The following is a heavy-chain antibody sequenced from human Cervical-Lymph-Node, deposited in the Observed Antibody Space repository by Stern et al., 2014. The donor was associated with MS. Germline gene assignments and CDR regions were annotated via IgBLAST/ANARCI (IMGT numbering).Heavy chain of an antibody. Sequence: VQLVESGAEVKKPGESLKISCKGSGYSFTSYWIGWVRQMPGKGLEWMGIIYPGDSDTRNSPSFQGQVTISADKSISTAFLQWSRLKASDTAMYYCARFPYDYVWGSDYYFDYWGQGTLVTVSS. D-gene: IGHD3-16*01. CDR2: IYPGDSDT. CDR3: ARFPYDYVWGSDYYFDY. CDR1: GYSFTSYW. V-gene: IGHV5-51*01. J-gene: IGHJ4*02.